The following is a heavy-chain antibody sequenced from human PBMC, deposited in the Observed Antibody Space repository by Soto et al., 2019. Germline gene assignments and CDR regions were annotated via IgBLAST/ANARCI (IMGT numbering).Heavy chain of an antibody. CDR1: GFTFSDYW. V-gene: IGHV3-7*05. D-gene: IGHD3-22*01. CDR2: IRKDESKK. Sequence: EVQLVESGGGLVQPGESLRLSCSASGFTFSDYWMTWVRQAPGKGLEWVANIRKDESKKSYLDSVRGRFTFSRDSARNLLYLQMESLRAEDTALYYCARGVCSGSSPYYDAFDIWGQGTMVTVSS. J-gene: IGHJ3*02. CDR3: ARGVCSGSSPYYDAFDI.